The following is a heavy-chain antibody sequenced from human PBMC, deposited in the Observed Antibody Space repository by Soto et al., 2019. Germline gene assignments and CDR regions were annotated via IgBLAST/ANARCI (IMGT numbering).Heavy chain of an antibody. V-gene: IGHV4-34*01. CDR1: GGSFSSYY. D-gene: IGHD1-1*01. J-gene: IGHJ6*02. CDR3: ARLDIGPYYYGMDV. Sequence: SETLSLTCAVYGGSFSSYYWSWIRQPPGKGLEWIGEINHSGSTNYNPSLKSRVTISVDTPKNQFSLKLSSVTAADTAVYYCARLDIGPYYYGMDVWGQGTTVTVSS. CDR2: INHSGST.